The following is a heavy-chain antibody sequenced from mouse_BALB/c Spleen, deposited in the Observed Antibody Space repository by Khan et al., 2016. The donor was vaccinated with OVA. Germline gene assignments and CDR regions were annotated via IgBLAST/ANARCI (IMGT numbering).Heavy chain of an antibody. D-gene: IGHD2-10*01. CDR2: MWGDGST. Sequence: VQLQESGPGLVAPSQSLSNTCTISGFSLANYGVHWVRQPPGKGLEWLVLMWGDGSTSYNSVLKSRLTVSTDNSRSQVFLKMNSLQTDDTAMYFCARQPYYHYNVMDYWGQGTSVTVSS. CDR3: ARQPYYHYNVMDY. V-gene: IGHV2-6-1*01. J-gene: IGHJ4*01. CDR1: GFSLANYG.